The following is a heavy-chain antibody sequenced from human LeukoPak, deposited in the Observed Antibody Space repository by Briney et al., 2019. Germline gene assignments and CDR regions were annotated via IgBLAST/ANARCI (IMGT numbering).Heavy chain of an antibody. V-gene: IGHV1-18*01. CDR2: ISAYNGNT. CDR1: GYTFTSYG. D-gene: IGHD4-17*01. CDR3: ASFLPYDYGDYGSWFDP. Sequence: VASVKVSCKASGYTFTSYGISWVRQAPGQGLEWMGWISAYNGNTNYAQKLQGRVTMTTDTSTSTAYMELRSLRSDDTAVYHCASFLPYDYGDYGSWFDPWGQGTLVTVSS. J-gene: IGHJ5*02.